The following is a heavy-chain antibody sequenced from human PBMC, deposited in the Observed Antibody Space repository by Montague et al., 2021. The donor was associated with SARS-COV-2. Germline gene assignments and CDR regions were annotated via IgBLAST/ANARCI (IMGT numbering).Heavy chain of an antibody. J-gene: IGHJ4*02. CDR1: GFTFSSYE. D-gene: IGHD3-10*01. CDR3: AREEDSYGSGTLDY. CDR2: ISSSGSTL. Sequence: YLRLSCAASGFTFSSYEMNWVRQAPGKGLEWVSYISSSGSTLYHADSVRGRFTISRDNARDSVYLQMNSLRAEDTAVYYCAREEDSYGSGTLDYWGQGTLVTVSS. V-gene: IGHV3-48*03.